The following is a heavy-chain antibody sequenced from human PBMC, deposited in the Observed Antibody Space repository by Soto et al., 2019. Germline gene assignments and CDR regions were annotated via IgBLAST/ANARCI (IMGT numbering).Heavy chain of an antibody. D-gene: IGHD3-10*01. Sequence: PGGSLRLSCAASGFTFSSYGMHWVRQAPGKGLEWVAVIPYDGSDKYYADSVKGRFTISRDNSKNTLNLQMNSLRAEDTAVYYCAKGKGRNYYSGMDVWGQGTTVTVS. CDR3: AKGKGRNYYSGMDV. V-gene: IGHV3-30*18. CDR2: IPYDGSDK. J-gene: IGHJ6*02. CDR1: GFTFSSYG.